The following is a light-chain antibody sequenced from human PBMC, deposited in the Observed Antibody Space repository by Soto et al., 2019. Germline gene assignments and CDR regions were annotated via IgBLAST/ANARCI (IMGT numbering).Light chain of an antibody. CDR1: QSISRY. V-gene: IGKV1-39*01. CDR3: QQSSSAPRT. J-gene: IGKJ1*01. Sequence: DIQMTQSPPSLSASVGDRVTITCRASQSISRYLNWYQQKPGKAPKLLIYAASSLQSGVPSRFSGSGYGTDFTLTISSLQAEDFATYYCQQSSSAPRTFGQGTRVEIK. CDR2: AAS.